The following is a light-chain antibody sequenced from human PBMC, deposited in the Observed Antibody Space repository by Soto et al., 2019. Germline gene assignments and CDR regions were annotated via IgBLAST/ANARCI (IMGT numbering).Light chain of an antibody. CDR2: EVN. J-gene: IGLJ1*01. Sequence: QSVLTQPPSASGSPGQSVTISCTGTSSDVGRYNYVSWYQQHPGKASKLMIYEVNKRPSGVPDRFSGSKSGNTASLTVSGLQAEDEADYYCSSYAGSNNFGVFGTGTKVTVL. CDR1: SSDVGRYNY. CDR3: SSYAGSNNFGV. V-gene: IGLV2-8*01.